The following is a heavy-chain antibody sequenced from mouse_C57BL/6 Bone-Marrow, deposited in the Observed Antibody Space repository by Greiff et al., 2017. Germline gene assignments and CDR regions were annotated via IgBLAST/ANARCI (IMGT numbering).Heavy chain of an antibody. CDR1: GFTFSSYS. J-gene: IGHJ3*01. V-gene: IGHV5-4*03. D-gene: IGHD6-1*01. CDR3: ARALLAY. Sequence: EVMLVESGGGLVKPGGSLKLSCAASGFTFSSYSMSWVRQTPEKRLEWVATISDGGSYTYYPDNVKGRFTLSRDNAKNNLYLQMSHLKSEDTAMYYCARALLAYWGQGTLVTVSA. CDR2: ISDGGSYT.